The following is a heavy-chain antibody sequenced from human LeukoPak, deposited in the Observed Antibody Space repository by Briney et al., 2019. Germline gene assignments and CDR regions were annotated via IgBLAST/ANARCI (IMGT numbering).Heavy chain of an antibody. Sequence: ASVKVSCKASGFTFTSSAVQWVRQARGQRLEWIGWIVVGSGNTNYAQKFQERVTITRDMSTSTAYMKLSSLRSEDTAVYYCAADHGGYSGYEGAFDIWGQGTMVTVSS. J-gene: IGHJ3*02. CDR1: GFTFTSSA. CDR3: AADHGGYSGYEGAFDI. CDR2: IVVGSGNT. D-gene: IGHD5-12*01. V-gene: IGHV1-58*01.